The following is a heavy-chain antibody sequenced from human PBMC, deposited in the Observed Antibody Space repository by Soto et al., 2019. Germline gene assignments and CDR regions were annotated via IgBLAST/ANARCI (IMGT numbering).Heavy chain of an antibody. V-gene: IGHV4-59*01. CDR3: AREPISTPRGVTQVDP. D-gene: IGHD3-10*01. Sequence: PSETLSLTCTVSGGSISSYYWSWIRQPPGKGLEWIGYIYYSGSTNYNPSLKSRVTISVDTSKNQFSLKLSSVTAADTAVYYCAREPISTPRGVTQVDPWGQGTQVTVSS. CDR2: IYYSGST. CDR1: GGSISSYY. J-gene: IGHJ5*02.